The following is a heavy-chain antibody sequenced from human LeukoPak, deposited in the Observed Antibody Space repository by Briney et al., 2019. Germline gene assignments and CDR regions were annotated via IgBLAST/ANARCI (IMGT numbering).Heavy chain of an antibody. CDR2: ISGSGGST. Sequence: GGSLRLSCAASGFTFSSYAMSWVRQAPGKGLEWVSAISGSGGSTYYADSVKGRFTISRDNSKNTLYLQMNSLRAEDTAVYYCAKDGYSSSWYPDYYYYYMDVWGKGTTVTVSS. J-gene: IGHJ6*03. D-gene: IGHD6-13*01. CDR1: GFTFSSYA. CDR3: AKDGYSSSWYPDYYYYYMDV. V-gene: IGHV3-23*01.